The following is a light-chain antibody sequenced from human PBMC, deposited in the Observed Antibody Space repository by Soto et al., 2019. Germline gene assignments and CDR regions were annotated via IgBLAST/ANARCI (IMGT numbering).Light chain of an antibody. V-gene: IGKV3-20*01. CDR1: QSVSSSN. Sequence: LTLSLATLSLSPGERATLSCRASQSVSSSNLAWYQQTPAQAPRLLIYAASRRAPGIPERFSGSGSGTDFTLTISRLEPEDFTVYYCQHYLTSLKTFGEGTKVDIK. CDR2: AAS. CDR3: QHYLTSLKT. J-gene: IGKJ1*01.